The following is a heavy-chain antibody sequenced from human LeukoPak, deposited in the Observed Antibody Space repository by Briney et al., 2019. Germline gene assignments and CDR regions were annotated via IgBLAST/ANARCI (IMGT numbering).Heavy chain of an antibody. CDR2: IFFSGST. J-gene: IGHJ4*02. D-gene: IGHD6-19*01. V-gene: IGHV4-59*01. Sequence: SETLSLTCTVSGGSITAYYWSWIRQPPGKGLDWIGYIFFSGSTSYNPSLKSRVTMSMDTSKSQLSLGLSSVTAADTAVYYCVRGHAVADREWGQGTLVIVSS. CDR3: VRGHAVADRE. CDR1: GGSITAYY.